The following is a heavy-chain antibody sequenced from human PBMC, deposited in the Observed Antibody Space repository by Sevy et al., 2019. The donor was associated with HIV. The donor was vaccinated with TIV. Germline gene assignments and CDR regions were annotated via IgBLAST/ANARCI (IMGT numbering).Heavy chain of an antibody. CDR2: ISYDGSYK. D-gene: IGHD6-13*01. J-gene: IGHJ5*02. V-gene: IGHV3-30*04. Sequence: GGSLRLSCAASGFTFNSYSMYWVRQAPGKGLEWLAVISYDGSYKYYADSVKGRFTISRDNSKNTLYLQMNSLRTEDTALYYCARDAAEGPYSSTWYSNWLDPWGQGTQVTVSS. CDR1: GFTFNSYS. CDR3: ARDAAEGPYSSTWYSNWLDP.